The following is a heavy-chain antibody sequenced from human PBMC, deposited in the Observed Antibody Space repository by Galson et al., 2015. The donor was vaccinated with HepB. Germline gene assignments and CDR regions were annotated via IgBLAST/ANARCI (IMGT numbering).Heavy chain of an antibody. J-gene: IGHJ4*02. CDR1: GFSLSTSGVG. Sequence: PALVKPTQTLTLTCTFSGFSLSTSGVGVGWIRQPPGKALEWLALIYWDDDRRYSPSLKSRLTITKDTSKNQVVLTMTNMDPVDTATYYCAHPRSHYDFWIGYYTDYFDSGGQGTLVTVSS. CDR2: IYWDDDR. CDR3: AHPRSHYDFWIGYYTDYFDS. D-gene: IGHD3-3*01. V-gene: IGHV2-5*02.